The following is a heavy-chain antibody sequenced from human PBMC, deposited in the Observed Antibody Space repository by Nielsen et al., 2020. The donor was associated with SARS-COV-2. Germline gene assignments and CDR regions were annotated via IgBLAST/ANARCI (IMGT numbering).Heavy chain of an antibody. V-gene: IGHV4-61*01. CDR1: GGSISTGSHY. Sequence: SETLSLTCIVSGGSISTGSHYWSWIRQPPGKGLEWIGYIFYRGNTNYNPSLKSRVTISVDTSKNQFSLKVNSVTAADTAVYYCVRIAMATISVDYWGRGTLVTVSS. J-gene: IGHJ4*02. CDR3: VRIAMATISVDY. D-gene: IGHD5-24*01. CDR2: IFYRGNT.